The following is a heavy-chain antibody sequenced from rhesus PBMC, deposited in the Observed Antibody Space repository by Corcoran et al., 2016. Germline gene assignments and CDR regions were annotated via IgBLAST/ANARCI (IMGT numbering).Heavy chain of an antibody. CDR2: ISGSIGST. D-gene: IGHD3-28*01. CDR3: ARRGYGDGPFDY. Sequence: QVQLQESGPGLVTPSETLSLTSTVPGYSISRGYYWGWFRHSPGKGLEYIGYISGSIGSTYYNPSLKSRVTISKDTSKIQFSLKLSSVTAADTAVYYCARRGYGDGPFDYWGQGVLVTVSS. V-gene: IGHV4-99*01. CDR1: GYSISRGYY. J-gene: IGHJ4*01.